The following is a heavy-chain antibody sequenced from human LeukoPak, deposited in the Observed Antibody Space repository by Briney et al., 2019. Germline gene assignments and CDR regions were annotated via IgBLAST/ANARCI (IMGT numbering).Heavy chain of an antibody. CDR1: GGSISNGGYY. J-gene: IGHJ5*02. D-gene: IGHD6-25*01. CDR2: IYYSGNT. V-gene: IGHV4-31*03. Sequence: SETLSLTCTVSGGSISNGGYYWSWVRQHPGKGLEWIGYIYYSGNTYYSPSLKSRLTISVDTSKSQFSLKLSSVTAADTAVYYCARDHRQRNWFDPWGQGTLVTVSS. CDR3: ARDHRQRNWFDP.